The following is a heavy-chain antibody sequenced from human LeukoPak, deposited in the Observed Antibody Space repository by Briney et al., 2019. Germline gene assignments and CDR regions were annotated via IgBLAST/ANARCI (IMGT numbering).Heavy chain of an antibody. J-gene: IGHJ5*02. D-gene: IGHD3-10*01. CDR2: ISYDGSNK. CDR1: GFTLSSYG. V-gene: IGHV3-30*18. Sequence: PGGSLRLSCAASGFTLSSYGMHWVRQAPGKGLEWVAVISYDGSNKYYADSVKGRFTISRDNSKNTLYLQMNSLRAEDTAVYYCAEAPITMVLPGWFDPWGQGTLVTVSS. CDR3: AEAPITMVLPGWFDP.